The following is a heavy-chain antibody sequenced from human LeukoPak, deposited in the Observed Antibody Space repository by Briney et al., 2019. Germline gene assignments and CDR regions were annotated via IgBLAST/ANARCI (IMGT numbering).Heavy chain of an antibody. Sequence: SETLSLTCTVSGGSISSYYWSWIRQPPGKGLEWIGYIYYSGSTYYNPSLKSRVTISVDTSKNQFSLKLSSVTAADTAVYYCARQDSSGYYYANWGQGTLVTVSS. CDR1: GGSISSYY. J-gene: IGHJ4*02. CDR3: ARQDSSGYYYAN. V-gene: IGHV4-59*04. D-gene: IGHD3-22*01. CDR2: IYYSGST.